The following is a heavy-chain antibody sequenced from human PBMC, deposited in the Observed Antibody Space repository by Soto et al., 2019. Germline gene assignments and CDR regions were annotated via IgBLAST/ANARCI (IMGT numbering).Heavy chain of an antibody. D-gene: IGHD2-2*02. J-gene: IGHJ4*02. V-gene: IGHV1-18*01. CDR3: ARGGQYRYFDY. CDR2: ISPYNGDT. Sequence: QVQLVQSGAEVKKPGASVKVSCTTSGYTFTLFGITWVRQAPGQGLKWMGWISPYNGDTKYAEKLGGRVTLTTDTSTDTAYMELTSLTSDDTAEYYCARGGQYRYFDYWGQGTLVTVSS. CDR1: GYTFTLFG.